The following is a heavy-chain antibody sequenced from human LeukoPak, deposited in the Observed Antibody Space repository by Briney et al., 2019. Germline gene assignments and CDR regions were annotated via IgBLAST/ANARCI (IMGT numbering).Heavy chain of an antibody. CDR2: IIPILGIA. V-gene: IGHV1-69*04. Sequence: SVKVSCKASGGTFSSYAISWVRQAPGQGLEWMGRIIPILGIANYAQKFQGRVTITADKSTSTAYMELSSLRSEDTAVYYCARDLGFGGLPHDAFDIWGQGTMVTVSS. D-gene: IGHD3-3*01. J-gene: IGHJ3*02. CDR3: ARDLGFGGLPHDAFDI. CDR1: GGTFSSYA.